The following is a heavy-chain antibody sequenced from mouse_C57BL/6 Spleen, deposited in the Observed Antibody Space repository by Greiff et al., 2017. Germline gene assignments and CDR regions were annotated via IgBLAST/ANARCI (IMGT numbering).Heavy chain of an antibody. CDR3: TRGPTMVNRGY. CDR2: IDPENGDT. V-gene: IGHV14-4*01. D-gene: IGHD2-2*01. J-gene: IGHJ4*01. Sequence: EVQLQQSGAELVRPGASVKLSCTASGFNIKDDYMHWVKQRPEQGLEWIGWIDPENGDTEYASKFQGKATITADTSSNTAYLQLSSLTSEDTAVYYCTRGPTMVNRGYWGQGTSVTVSS. CDR1: GFNIKDDY.